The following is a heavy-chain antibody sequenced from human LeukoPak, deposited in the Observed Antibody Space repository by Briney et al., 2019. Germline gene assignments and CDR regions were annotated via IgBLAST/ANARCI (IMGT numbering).Heavy chain of an antibody. Sequence: SETLSLTCTVSGGSISSHYWSWIRQPPGKGLEWIGYIYYSGSTNYNPSLKSRVTISVDTSKNQFSLKLSSVTAADTAVYYCARLTPPSGYFDYWGQGTLVTVSS. J-gene: IGHJ4*02. CDR2: IYYSGST. CDR1: GGSISSHY. CDR3: ARLTPPSGYFDY. D-gene: IGHD3-10*01. V-gene: IGHV4-59*08.